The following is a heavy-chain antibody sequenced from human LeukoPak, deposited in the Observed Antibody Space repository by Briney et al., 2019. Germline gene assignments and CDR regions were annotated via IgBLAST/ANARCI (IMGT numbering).Heavy chain of an antibody. Sequence: PSETLSLTCTVSGGSISSYYWSWIRQPPGKGLEWIGYIYYSGSTNYNPSLKSRVTISVDTSKNQFSLKLSPVTAADTAVYYCAREPLRYSYGHFDYWGQGTLVTVSS. CDR1: GGSISSYY. J-gene: IGHJ4*02. CDR2: IYYSGST. D-gene: IGHD5-18*01. V-gene: IGHV4-59*01. CDR3: AREPLRYSYGHFDY.